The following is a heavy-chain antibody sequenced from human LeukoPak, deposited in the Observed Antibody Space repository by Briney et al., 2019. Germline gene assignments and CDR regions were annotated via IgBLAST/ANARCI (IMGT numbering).Heavy chain of an antibody. J-gene: IGHJ6*02. CDR3: ARAGGYGSGTYYYYYGMDV. CDR2: IYHSGST. Sequence: SETLSLTCTVSGGSISSSSYYWGWIRQPPGKGLEWIGSIYHSGSTNYNPSLKSRVTISVDKSKNQFSLKLSSVTAADTAVYYCARAGGYGSGTYYYYYGMDVWGQGTTVTVSS. V-gene: IGHV4-39*07. CDR1: GGSISSSSYY. D-gene: IGHD3-10*01.